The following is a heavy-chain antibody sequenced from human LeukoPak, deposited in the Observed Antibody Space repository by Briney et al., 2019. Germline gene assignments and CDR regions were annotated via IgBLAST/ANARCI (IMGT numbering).Heavy chain of an antibody. D-gene: IGHD2-2*01. Sequence: SVKVSCKASGSTFSSYAISWVRQAPGQGLEWMGRIIPIFGIANYAQKFQGRVTITADKSTSTAYMELSSLRSEDTAVYYCAREHQLLISDYYGMDVWGQGTTVTVSS. J-gene: IGHJ6*02. CDR3: AREHQLLISDYYGMDV. V-gene: IGHV1-69*04. CDR1: GSTFSSYA. CDR2: IIPIFGIA.